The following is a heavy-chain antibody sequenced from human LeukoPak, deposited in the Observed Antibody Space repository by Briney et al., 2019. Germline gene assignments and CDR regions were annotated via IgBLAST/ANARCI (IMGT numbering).Heavy chain of an antibody. D-gene: IGHD3-10*01. V-gene: IGHV1-18*01. J-gene: IGHJ6*03. CDR1: GYTFTSYG. Sequence: GASVKVSCKASGYTFTSYGISWVRQAPGQGLEWMGWISAYNGNTNYAQKLQGRVTMTTDTSTSTAYMELSRLRSDDTAVYYCARADLGRGLWFGENHYYYMDVWGKGTTVTVSS. CDR2: ISAYNGNT. CDR3: ARADLGRGLWFGENHYYYMDV.